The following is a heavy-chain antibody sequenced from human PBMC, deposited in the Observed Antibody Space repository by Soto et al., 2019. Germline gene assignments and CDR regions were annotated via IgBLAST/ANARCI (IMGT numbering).Heavy chain of an antibody. V-gene: IGHV4-34*01. CDR3: ARETYGDYVGFLDP. CDR2: ITHSGGT. Sequence: PSETLSLTCAVYGGSFSDYYWTWIRQPPGMGLEWIGEITHSGGTTYNPSLKSRLTISVDTSKNQFSLKLSTVTAADTAVYYCARETYGDYVGFLDPGGQGFRVT. CDR1: GGSFSDYY. J-gene: IGHJ5*02. D-gene: IGHD4-17*01.